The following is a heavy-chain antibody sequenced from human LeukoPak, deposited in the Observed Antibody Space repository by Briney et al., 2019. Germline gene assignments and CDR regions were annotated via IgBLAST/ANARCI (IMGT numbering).Heavy chain of an antibody. J-gene: IGHJ4*02. CDR2: IYPADSTA. Sequence: GESLKISCKASGYSFTTYWIGWVRQMPGKGLEWMGIIYPADSTAHYSPSFQGQVTISVDKSINTAYLQWSRLKASYTAMYYCARHSKSGYSGYESDYWGQGTLVTVSS. D-gene: IGHD5-12*01. CDR3: ARHSKSGYSGYESDY. CDR1: GYSFTTYW. V-gene: IGHV5-51*01.